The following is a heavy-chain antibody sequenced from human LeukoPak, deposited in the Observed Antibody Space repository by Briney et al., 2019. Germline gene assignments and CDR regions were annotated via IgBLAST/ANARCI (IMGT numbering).Heavy chain of an antibody. D-gene: IGHD3-22*01. V-gene: IGHV4-39*07. CDR3: ARRGSYYYDSSGYYPFDY. Sequence: PSETLSLTCTVSGGSISSSSYYWGWIRQPPGKGLEWIGSIYYSGSTYYNPSLKSRVTISVDTSKNQFSLKLSSVTAADTAVYYCARRGSYYYDSSGYYPFDYWGQGTLVTVSS. CDR1: GGSISSSSYY. J-gene: IGHJ4*02. CDR2: IYYSGST.